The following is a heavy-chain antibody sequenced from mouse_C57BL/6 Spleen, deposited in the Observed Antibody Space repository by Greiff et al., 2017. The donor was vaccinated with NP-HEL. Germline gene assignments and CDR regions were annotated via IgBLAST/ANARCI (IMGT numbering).Heavy chain of an antibody. V-gene: IGHV1-80*01. J-gene: IGHJ2*01. CDR1: GYAFSSYW. Sequence: QVQLQQSGAELVKPGASVKISCKASGYAFSSYWMNWVKQRPGKGLEWIGQIYPGDGDTNYNGKFKGKATLTADKSSSTAYMQLSSLTSEDSAVYFSARRDSSGYVGYWGQGTTLTVSS. D-gene: IGHD3-2*02. CDR3: ARRDSSGYVGY. CDR2: IYPGDGDT.